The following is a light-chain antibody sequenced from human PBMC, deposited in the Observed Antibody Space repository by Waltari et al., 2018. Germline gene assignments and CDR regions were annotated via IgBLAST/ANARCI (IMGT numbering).Light chain of an antibody. CDR1: TSDVGVYNY. V-gene: IGLV2-14*01. J-gene: IGLJ3*02. CDR3: SSFTSSSTWV. CDR2: DVS. Sequence: QSALTQPASVSGSPGQSITISCTGTTSDVGVYNYVSWYQQHPGKAPKLMIYDVSNRPSGVSNRFSGSKSGNTASLTISGLRAEDEADYYCSSFTSSSTWVFGGGTKLTVL.